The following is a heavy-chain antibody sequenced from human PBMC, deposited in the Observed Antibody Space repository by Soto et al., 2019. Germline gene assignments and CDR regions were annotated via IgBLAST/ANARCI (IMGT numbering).Heavy chain of an antibody. CDR2: ISSSSSTI. CDR3: ARVGTYIAVAGWVLAFDI. CDR1: GFTFSSYS. J-gene: IGHJ3*02. D-gene: IGHD6-19*01. V-gene: IGHV3-48*01. Sequence: EVQLVESGGGLVQPGGSLRLSCAASGFTFSSYSMNWVRQAPGKGLEWVSYISSSSSTIYYADSVKGRFTISRDTAKNSLYLQMNSLRAEDTAVYYCARVGTYIAVAGWVLAFDIWGQGTMVTVSS.